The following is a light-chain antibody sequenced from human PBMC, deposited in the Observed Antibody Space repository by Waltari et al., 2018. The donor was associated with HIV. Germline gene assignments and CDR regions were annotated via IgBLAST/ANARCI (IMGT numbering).Light chain of an antibody. J-gene: IGKJ5*01. Sequence: DIQVTQSPSSLSVSVGDRVTITCRASQTIKRNLNWYQQTPGKAPKLLIFGASTLQSGVPSRFSGSGSETDFILTVFSLQPEDCATYYCQQTYSAPHTFGQGTRLEIK. V-gene: IGKV1-39*01. CDR1: QTIKRN. CDR2: GAS. CDR3: QQTYSAPHT.